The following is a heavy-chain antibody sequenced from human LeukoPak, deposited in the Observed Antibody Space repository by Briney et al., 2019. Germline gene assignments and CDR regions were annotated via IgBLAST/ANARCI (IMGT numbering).Heavy chain of an antibody. V-gene: IGHV3-64D*09. Sequence: GGSLRLSCSASGFTFSSYAMHWVRQAPGKGLEYVSAISGNGGNTYYADSLKGRFTISRDNSKNTLYLQMSSLRVEDTAVYYCVITSATGPLGYWGQGTLVTVSS. CDR2: ISGNGGNT. J-gene: IGHJ4*02. CDR1: GFTFSSYA. D-gene: IGHD6-6*01. CDR3: VITSATGPLGY.